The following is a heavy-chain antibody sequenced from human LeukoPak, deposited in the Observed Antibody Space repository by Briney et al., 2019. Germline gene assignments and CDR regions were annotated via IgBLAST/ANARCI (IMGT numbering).Heavy chain of an antibody. J-gene: IGHJ4*02. D-gene: IGHD3-3*01. V-gene: IGHV3-21*01. CDR1: GFTFSSYS. CDR3: ARDTYYDFWSGNDY. CDR2: ISSSSSYV. Sequence: PGGSLRLSCAASGFTFSSYSMNLVRQAPGKGLEWVSSISSSSSYVYYADSVKGRFTISRDNAKNSLYLQMNSLRAEDTAVYYCARDTYYDFWSGNDYWGQGTLVTVSS.